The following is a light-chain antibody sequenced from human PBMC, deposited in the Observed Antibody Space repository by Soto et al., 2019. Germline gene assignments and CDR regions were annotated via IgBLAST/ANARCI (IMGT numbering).Light chain of an antibody. Sequence: QSALTQPASVSGSPGQSITISCTGTSSDVGGYNFVSWYQQHLGKAPKLMIYEVSKRPSGVPDRFSGSKSGNTASLTISGLQGEDEADYYCCSYAGSYVFGTGTKLTVL. J-gene: IGLJ1*01. CDR2: EVS. CDR3: CSYAGSYV. V-gene: IGLV2-11*01. CDR1: SSDVGGYNF.